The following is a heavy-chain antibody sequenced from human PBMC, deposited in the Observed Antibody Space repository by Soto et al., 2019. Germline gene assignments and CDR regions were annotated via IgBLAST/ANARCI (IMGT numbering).Heavy chain of an antibody. Sequence: DKYYVDSLKGRFTISRDNAENSLFLQMNTLRAEDTAVYYCARAPDRSGSYYYFDYWGQGTLVTVSS. V-gene: IGHV3-7*04. CDR3: ARAPDRSGSYYYFDY. D-gene: IGHD3-22*01. CDR2: DK. J-gene: IGHJ4*02.